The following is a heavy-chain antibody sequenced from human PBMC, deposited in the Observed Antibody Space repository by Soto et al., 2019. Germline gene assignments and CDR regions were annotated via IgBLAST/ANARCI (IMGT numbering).Heavy chain of an antibody. CDR2: IYWDDDK. Sequence: QITLKESGPTLVKPTQTLTLTCTFSGFSLTTSGVGVGWFRQPPGKALERLALIYWDDDKGYSPSLKSRLTITKNTSKNQVVLTMTNMDPVDTATYYCAHRRQQLALDYWGQGTLVTVSS. CDR1: GFSLTTSGVG. D-gene: IGHD6-13*01. V-gene: IGHV2-5*02. CDR3: AHRRQQLALDY. J-gene: IGHJ4*02.